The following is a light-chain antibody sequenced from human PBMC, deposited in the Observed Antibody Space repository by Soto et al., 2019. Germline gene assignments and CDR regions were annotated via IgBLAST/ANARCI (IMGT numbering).Light chain of an antibody. CDR1: SSDVGGYNY. Sequence: QSALTQPASVSGSPGQSITISCTGSSSDVGGYNYVSWYQQHPGKAPKLMIYEVSNRPSGISNRFSGSKSGNTASLTLSGLQAEDEADYYCSSYTSSGTLVFGGGTKLTVL. V-gene: IGLV2-14*01. CDR2: EVS. J-gene: IGLJ2*01. CDR3: SSYTSSGTLV.